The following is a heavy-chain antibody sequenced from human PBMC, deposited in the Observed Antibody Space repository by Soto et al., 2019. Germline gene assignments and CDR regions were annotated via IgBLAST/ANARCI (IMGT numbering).Heavy chain of an antibody. CDR2: TYYRSKWYN. V-gene: IGHV6-1*01. J-gene: IGHJ3*02. CDR1: GDSVSSNSGA. CDR3: ARATEQQLVALDAFDI. D-gene: IGHD6-13*01. Sequence: SQTLSLTCAISGDSVSSNSGAWNWIRQSPSRGLEWLGRTYYRSKWYNDYAVSVKSRITINPDTSKNQFSLQLNSVTPEDTAVYYCARATEQQLVALDAFDIWGQGTMVTVSS.